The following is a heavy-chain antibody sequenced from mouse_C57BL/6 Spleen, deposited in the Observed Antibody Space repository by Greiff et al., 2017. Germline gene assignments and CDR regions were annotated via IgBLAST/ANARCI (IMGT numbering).Heavy chain of an antibody. CDR1: GFTFTDYY. CDR2: IRNKANGYTT. Sequence: EVHLVESGGGLVQPGGSLSLSCAASGFTFTDYYMSWVRQPPGKALEWLGFIRNKANGYTTEYSASVKGRFTISRDNSQSILYLQMNALRAEDSATYYCARHSYYYGRYFDYWGQGTTLTVSS. V-gene: IGHV7-3*01. J-gene: IGHJ2*01. D-gene: IGHD1-1*01. CDR3: ARHSYYYGRYFDY.